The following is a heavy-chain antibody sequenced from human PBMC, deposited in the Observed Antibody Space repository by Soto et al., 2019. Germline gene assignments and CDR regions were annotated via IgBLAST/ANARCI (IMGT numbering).Heavy chain of an antibody. CDR1: GFTFSIYA. J-gene: IGHJ4*02. CDR2: ISYDGTKT. V-gene: IGHV3-30*03. D-gene: IGHD3-22*01. Sequence: PGGSLRLSCAASGFTFSIYAMHWVRQAPGTGLEWVAVISYDGTKTYYADSVKGRFTISRDNSKNSLYLQMNSLRAEDTAVYYCARDYYYDSSGYYAGFDYWGQGTLVTVSS. CDR3: ARDYYYDSSGYYAGFDY.